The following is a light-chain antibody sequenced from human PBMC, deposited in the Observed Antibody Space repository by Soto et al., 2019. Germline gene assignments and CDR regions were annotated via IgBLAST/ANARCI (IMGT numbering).Light chain of an antibody. CDR1: QSVSSSY. CDR2: AVS. V-gene: IGKV3-20*01. CDR3: QQYDSSHRT. J-gene: IGKJ4*01. Sequence: EVVLTQSPGTLSLSPGERATLSCRASQSVSSSYFAWYQQKPGQAPRLLIYAVSSRATGIPDRFSGGGSGTDFTLTISRLEPEDFAVYYCQQYDSSHRTFGGGTKVEI.